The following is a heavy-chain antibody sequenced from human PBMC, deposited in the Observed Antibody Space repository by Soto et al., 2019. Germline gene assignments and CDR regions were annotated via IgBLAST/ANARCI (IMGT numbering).Heavy chain of an antibody. CDR1: GFTFSSYA. V-gene: IGHV3-23*01. Sequence: PGGSLRLSCAASGFTFSSYATSWVRQAPGKGLEWVSAISGSGGSTYYADSVKGRFTISRDNSKNTLYLQMNSLRAEDTAVYYCAKSYTWIQLWLNYWGQGTLVTVSS. D-gene: IGHD5-18*01. CDR2: ISGSGGST. CDR3: AKSYTWIQLWLNY. J-gene: IGHJ4*02.